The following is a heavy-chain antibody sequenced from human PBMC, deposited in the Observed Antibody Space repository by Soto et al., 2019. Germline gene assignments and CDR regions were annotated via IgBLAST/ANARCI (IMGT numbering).Heavy chain of an antibody. D-gene: IGHD3-3*01. V-gene: IGHV3-30*18. J-gene: IGHJ4*02. CDR3: AKEEHQNYDVDY. CDR2: ISRDGSGE. Sequence: PGGSLRLSCVGSGFDFARYGIQWIRQAPGKGLEWVAIISRDGSGEFFADSVKVRFSISKDNSKNTVFLQMSSLRPDYTAVYHCAKEEHQNYDVDYWGPGTPVTVSS. CDR1: GFDFARYG.